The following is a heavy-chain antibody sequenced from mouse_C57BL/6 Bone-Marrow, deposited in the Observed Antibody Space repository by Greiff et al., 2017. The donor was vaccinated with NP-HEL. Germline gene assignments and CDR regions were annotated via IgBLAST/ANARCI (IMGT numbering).Heavy chain of an antibody. CDR2: IHPNSGST. V-gene: IGHV1-64*01. CDR3: ERGEGNYWFAY. CDR1: GYTFTSYW. Sequence: VQLQQPGAELVKPGASVKLSCKASGYTFTSYWMHWVKQRPGQGLEWIGMIHPNSGSTNYNEKFKSKATLTVDKSSSTAYMQLSSLTSEDSAVYDGERGEGNYWFAYWGQGTLVTVAA. D-gene: IGHD2-1*01. J-gene: IGHJ3*01.